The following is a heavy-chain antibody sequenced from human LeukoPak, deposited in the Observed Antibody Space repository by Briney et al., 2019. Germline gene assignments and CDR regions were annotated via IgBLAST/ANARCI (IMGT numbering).Heavy chain of an antibody. CDR1: GFTFGTYA. J-gene: IGHJ5*02. Sequence: GGSLRLSCAASGFTFGTYAMTWVRQAPGKGLEWVSSISVSGDSTYYADSVKGRFTVSRDNAKNTLYLQMNSLRVEDTAVYYCARDQSSSWYVAWFDPWGQGTLVTVSS. V-gene: IGHV3-23*01. CDR2: ISVSGDST. CDR3: ARDQSSSWYVAWFDP. D-gene: IGHD6-13*01.